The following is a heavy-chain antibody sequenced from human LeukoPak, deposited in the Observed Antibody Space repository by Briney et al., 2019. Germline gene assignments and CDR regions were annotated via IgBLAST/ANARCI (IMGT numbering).Heavy chain of an antibody. V-gene: IGHV1-24*01. CDR2: FDPEDGET. D-gene: IGHD2-2*01. Sequence: GASVKVSCKVSGYTLTELFMHWVRQAPGKGLEWMGGFDPEDGETIYAQKFQGRVTMTEDTSTDTAYMELSSLRSEDTAVYYCATRKTVVAYYYYYGMDVWGQGTTVTVSS. J-gene: IGHJ6*02. CDR3: ATRKTVVAYYYYYGMDV. CDR1: GYTLTELF.